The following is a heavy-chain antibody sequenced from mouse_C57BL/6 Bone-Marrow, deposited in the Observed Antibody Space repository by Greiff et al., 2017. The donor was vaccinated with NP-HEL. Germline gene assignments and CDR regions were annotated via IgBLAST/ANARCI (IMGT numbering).Heavy chain of an antibody. V-gene: IGHV3-8*01. CDR3: ARSKYYGSIAMDY. CDR2: ISYSGST. D-gene: IGHD1-1*01. Sequence: EVKLMESGPGLAKPSQTLSLTCSVTGYSITSDYWNWIRKFPGNKLEYMGYISYSGSTYYNPSLKSRISITRDTSKNQYYLQLNSVTTEDTATYYCARSKYYGSIAMDYWGQGTSVTVSS. CDR1: GYSITSDY. J-gene: IGHJ4*01.